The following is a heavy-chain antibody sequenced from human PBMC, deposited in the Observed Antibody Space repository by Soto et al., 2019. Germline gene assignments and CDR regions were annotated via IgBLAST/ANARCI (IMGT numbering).Heavy chain of an antibody. Sequence: QVQLVESGGGVVQPGRSLRLSCAASGFTFSSYAMHWVRQAPGKGLEWVAVISYDGSNKYYADPVKGRFTISRDNSKNTLYRQRNSLRAEDTAVYSGARGESGWWKDAFDSWGQGTMVTVSS. D-gene: IGHD6-19*01. CDR2: ISYDGSNK. CDR1: GFTFSSYA. J-gene: IGHJ3*02. V-gene: IGHV3-30-3*01. CDR3: ARGESGWWKDAFDS.